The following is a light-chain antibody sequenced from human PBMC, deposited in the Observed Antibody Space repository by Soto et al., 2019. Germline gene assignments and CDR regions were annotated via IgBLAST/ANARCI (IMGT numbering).Light chain of an antibody. CDR2: DAS. V-gene: IGKV1-5*01. J-gene: IGKJ1*01. Sequence: DIQMNQSPSTLSASVGDRVTITCRASQSISSWLAWYQQKPGKAPKLLIYDASSLESGVPSRFSGSGSGTEFTLTISSLQPDDFATYYCQQYNIYPETFGQGTKVDIK. CDR3: QQYNIYPET. CDR1: QSISSW.